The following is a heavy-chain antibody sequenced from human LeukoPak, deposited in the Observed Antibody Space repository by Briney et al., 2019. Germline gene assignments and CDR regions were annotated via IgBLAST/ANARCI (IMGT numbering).Heavy chain of an antibody. CDR3: ARASVADWFDP. D-gene: IGHD2-15*01. CDR2: IWYDGSNK. Sequence: GGSPRLSCAASGFTFSSYGMHWVRQAPGKGLEWVAVIWYDGSNKYYADSVKGRFTISRDNSKNTLYLQMNSLRAEDTAVYYCARASVADWFDPWGQGTLVTVSS. V-gene: IGHV3-33*01. CDR1: GFTFSSYG. J-gene: IGHJ5*02.